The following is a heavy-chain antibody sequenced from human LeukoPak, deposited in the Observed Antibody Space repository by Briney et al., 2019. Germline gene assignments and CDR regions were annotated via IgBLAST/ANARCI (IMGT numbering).Heavy chain of an antibody. J-gene: IGHJ6*03. CDR2: IYYSGST. D-gene: IGHD1-26*01. V-gene: IGHV4-59*01. CDR3: ARTSREIDENYYYYYMDV. Sequence: SSETLSLTCTVSGGSISSYYWSWIRQPPGKGLEWIGYIYYSGSTNYNPSLKSRVTISVDTSKNQFSLKLSSVTAADTAVYYCARTSREIDENYYYYYMDVWGKGTTVTVSS. CDR1: GGSISSYY.